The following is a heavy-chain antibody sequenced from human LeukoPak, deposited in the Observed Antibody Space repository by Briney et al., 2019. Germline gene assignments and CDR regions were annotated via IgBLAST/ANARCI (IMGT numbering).Heavy chain of an antibody. CDR2: MNPNSGNT. CDR3: ARGVDTAMVI. D-gene: IGHD5-18*01. J-gene: IGHJ3*02. CDR1: GYTFTSYD. Sequence: ASVKVSCKASGYTFTSYDINWVRQATGQGLEWMGWMNPNSGNTGYAQKLKGRVTMTRNTSISTAYMQLSTLRSEDTAVYYCARGVDTAMVIWGQGTMVTVSS. V-gene: IGHV1-8*01.